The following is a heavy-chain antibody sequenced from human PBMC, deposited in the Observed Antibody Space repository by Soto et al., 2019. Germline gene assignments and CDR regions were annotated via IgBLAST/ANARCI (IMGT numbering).Heavy chain of an antibody. CDR2: ISYDGSNK. V-gene: IGHV3-30-3*01. D-gene: IGHD3-22*01. CDR3: AREGYDSSGYSILAGMDV. J-gene: IGHJ6*02. Sequence: GGSLRLSCAASGFTFSSYAMHWVRQAPGKGLEWVAVISYDGSNKYYADSVKGRFTISRDNSKNTLYLQMNSLRAEDTAVYYCAREGYDSSGYSILAGMDVWGQGTTVTVSS. CDR1: GFTFSSYA.